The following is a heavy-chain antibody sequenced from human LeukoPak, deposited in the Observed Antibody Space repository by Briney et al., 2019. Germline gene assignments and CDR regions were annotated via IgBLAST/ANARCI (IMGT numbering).Heavy chain of an antibody. J-gene: IGHJ4*02. V-gene: IGHV4-34*01. D-gene: IGHD2-21*01. CDR2: INHSGST. CDR3: ARAGDKSMSSDECFDY. Sequence: SETLSLTCAVYGGSFSGYYWSWIRQPPGKGLEWIGEINHSGSTNYNPSLKSRVTISVDTSKNQFSLKLSSVTAADTAVYYCARAGDKSMSSDECFDYWGQGTLVTVSS. CDR1: GGSFSGYY.